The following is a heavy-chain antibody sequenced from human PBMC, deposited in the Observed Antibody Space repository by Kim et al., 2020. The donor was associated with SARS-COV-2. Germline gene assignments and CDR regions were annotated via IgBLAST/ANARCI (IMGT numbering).Heavy chain of an antibody. CDR3: AREVVRVSWFDP. Sequence: GGSLRLSCAASGFTFSSYSMNWVRQAPGKGLEWVSSISSSSSYIYYADSVKGRFTISRDNAKNSLYLQMNSLRAEDTAVYYCAREVVRVSWFDPWGQGTLVTVSS. V-gene: IGHV3-21*01. J-gene: IGHJ5*02. CDR2: ISSSSSYI. CDR1: GFTFSSYS. D-gene: IGHD3-22*01.